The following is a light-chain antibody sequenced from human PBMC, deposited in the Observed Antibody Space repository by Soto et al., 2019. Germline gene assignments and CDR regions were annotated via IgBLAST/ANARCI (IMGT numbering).Light chain of an antibody. CDR2: EVT. Sequence: QSVLTQPASVSGSPGQSITISCTATTSDVGGYNYVSWYQQHPGKAPKLMIYEVTNRPSGVSNRFSGSKSGNTASLTISGLQAEDEADYYCSSYRSSSLYVFGAGTQLTVL. CDR3: SSYRSSSLYV. J-gene: IGLJ7*01. CDR1: TSDVGGYNY. V-gene: IGLV2-14*01.